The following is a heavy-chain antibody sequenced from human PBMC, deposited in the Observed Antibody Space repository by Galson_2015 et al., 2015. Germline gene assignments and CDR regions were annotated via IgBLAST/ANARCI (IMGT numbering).Heavy chain of an antibody. CDR3: ARDRGGATRSPDY. J-gene: IGHJ4*02. CDR1: GFTVSSNY. Sequence: LRLSCAASGFTVSSNYMSWIRQPPGKGLEWIGYIYYSESTNYNPSLKSRVTISVDTSKNEFSLKLSSVTAADTAVYYCARDRGGATRSPDYWGQGTLVTVSS. CDR2: IYYSEST. V-gene: IGHV4-59*02. D-gene: IGHD1-26*01.